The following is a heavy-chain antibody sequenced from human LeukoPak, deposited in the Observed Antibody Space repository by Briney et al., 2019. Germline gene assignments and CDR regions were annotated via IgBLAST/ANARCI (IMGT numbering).Heavy chain of an antibody. V-gene: IGHV3-23*01. CDR2: ISGSGGST. CDR1: GFTFSSYA. J-gene: IGHJ4*02. CDR3: AKSPGVTTIFGVVTYYFDY. Sequence: GGSLRLSCGASGFTFSSYAMSWVRQAPGKGLEWVSAISGSGGSTYYADSVKGRFTISRDNSKNTLYLQMNSLRAEDTAVYYCAKSPGVTTIFGVVTYYFDYWGQGTLVTVSS. D-gene: IGHD3-3*01.